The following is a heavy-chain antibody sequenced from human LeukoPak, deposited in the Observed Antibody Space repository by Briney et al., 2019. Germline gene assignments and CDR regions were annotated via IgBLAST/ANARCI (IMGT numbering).Heavy chain of an antibody. V-gene: IGHV3-15*07. CDR2: IQSKTGGEKT. CDR3: TTGIRGD. D-gene: IGHD3-3*02. J-gene: IGHJ4*02. Sequence: GGSLRLSCAASGFIFTNAWMNWVRQAPGKGPEWVGRIQSKTGGEKTDYAAPVKGRFTISRDDSKNTLYLQMNSLKTEDTAIYYCTTGIRGDWGQGTLVTVSS. CDR1: GFIFTNAW.